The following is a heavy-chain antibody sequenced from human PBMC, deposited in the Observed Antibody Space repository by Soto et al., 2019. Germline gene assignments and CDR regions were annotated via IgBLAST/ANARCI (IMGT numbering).Heavy chain of an antibody. CDR3: AKEAPATGYADY. CDR2: IGGGGGHI. CDR1: GFTFSNYA. Sequence: GGSLRLSCAASGFTFSNYAMSWLRQAPGKGLEWVSAIGGGGGHIYYADSVKGRFTISRDNSKNTLYLQMNSLRVEDTAVYYCAKEAPATGYADYWGQGTLVTVSS. D-gene: IGHD5-12*01. J-gene: IGHJ4*02. V-gene: IGHV3-23*01.